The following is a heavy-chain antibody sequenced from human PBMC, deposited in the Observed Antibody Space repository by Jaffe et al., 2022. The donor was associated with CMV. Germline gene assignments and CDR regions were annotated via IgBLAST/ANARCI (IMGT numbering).Heavy chain of an antibody. CDR3: ARHFSDGDYGYYYYMDV. J-gene: IGHJ6*03. CDR2: IYYSGST. D-gene: IGHD4-17*01. V-gene: IGHV4-59*08. Sequence: QVQLQESGPGLVKPSETLSLTCTVSGGSISSYYWSWIRQPPGKGLEWIGYIYYSGSTNYNPSLKSRVTISVDTSKNQFSLKLSSVTAADTAVYYCARHFSDGDYGYYYYMDVWGKGTTVTVSS. CDR1: GGSISSYY.